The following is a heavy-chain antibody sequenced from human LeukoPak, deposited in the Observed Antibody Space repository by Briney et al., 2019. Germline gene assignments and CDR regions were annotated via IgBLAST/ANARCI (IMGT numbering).Heavy chain of an antibody. CDR1: GGSISSYY. CDR3: ASARYDSGAFDI. Sequence: PSETLSLTCTVSGGSISSYYWSWIRQPPGKGLEWIGYTYYSGSTNYNPSLKSRVTISVDTSKNQFSLKLSSVTAADTAVYYCASARYDSGAFDIWGQGTMVTVSS. V-gene: IGHV4-59*08. D-gene: IGHD3-22*01. CDR2: TYYSGST. J-gene: IGHJ3*02.